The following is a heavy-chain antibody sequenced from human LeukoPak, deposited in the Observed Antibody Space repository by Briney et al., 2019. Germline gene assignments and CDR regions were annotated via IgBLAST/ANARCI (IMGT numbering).Heavy chain of an antibody. CDR2: IYYSGST. V-gene: IGHV4-59*01. J-gene: IGHJ4*02. CDR1: GGAISTYY. Sequence: PSETLSLTCTVSGGAISTYYWSWIRQTPGMGLEWIGYIYYSGSTNYNPSLKSRVTISVDTSKNQFSLKLSSVTAADTAVYYCAREPPPFPSGSYYDYWGQGTLVTVSS. D-gene: IGHD1-26*01. CDR3: AREPPPFPSGSYYDY.